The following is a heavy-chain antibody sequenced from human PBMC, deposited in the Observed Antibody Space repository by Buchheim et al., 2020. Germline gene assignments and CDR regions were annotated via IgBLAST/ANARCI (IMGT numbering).Heavy chain of an antibody. Sequence: QVQLQESGPGLVKPSQTLSLTCTVSGGSISSGSYYWSWIRQPPGKGLEWIGYIYYSGSTYYNPSLKSRVTISVDTSKNQFSLKLSSVTAADTAVYYCARCPNLVVAASYYYYGMDVWGQGTT. V-gene: IGHV4-30-4*01. D-gene: IGHD2-15*01. J-gene: IGHJ6*02. CDR2: IYYSGST. CDR1: GGSISSGSYY. CDR3: ARCPNLVVAASYYYYGMDV.